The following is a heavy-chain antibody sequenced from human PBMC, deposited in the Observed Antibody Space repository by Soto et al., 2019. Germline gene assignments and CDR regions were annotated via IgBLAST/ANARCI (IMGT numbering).Heavy chain of an antibody. CDR3: ARDMGHSSSSTYGMDV. D-gene: IGHD6-6*01. V-gene: IGHV3-11*06. J-gene: IGHJ6*02. CDR1: RFGFSDYY. Sequence: KPGGSLRLSCAASRFGFSDYYMSWIRQAPGKGLEWISYISSRSSYTNYAEFVKGRFTISRDNAKKTLYLQMNDLRVDDTAIYYCARDMGHSSSSTYGMDVWGQGTAVTVSS. CDR2: ISSRSSYT.